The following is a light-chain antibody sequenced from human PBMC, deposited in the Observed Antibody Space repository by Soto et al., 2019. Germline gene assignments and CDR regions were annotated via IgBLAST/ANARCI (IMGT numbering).Light chain of an antibody. V-gene: IGLV4-69*01. CDR2: VNTDGSH. CDR3: QTWGAGFSVV. Sequence: QSVLTQSPSASASLGASVKLTCTLSSGHSCYAIAWHQQQPEKGPRYLMKVNTDGSHNKGDGIPDRFSGSSSGAERYLTISSLQSEDEADYYCQTWGAGFSVVFGGGTQLTVL. CDR1: SGHSCYA. J-gene: IGLJ2*01.